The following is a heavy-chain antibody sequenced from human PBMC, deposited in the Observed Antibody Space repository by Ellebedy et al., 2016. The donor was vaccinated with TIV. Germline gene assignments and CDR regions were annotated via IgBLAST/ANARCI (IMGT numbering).Heavy chain of an antibody. CDR3: ARVGCSDASCYYYDYYYMDV. V-gene: IGHV3-23*01. CDR2: ISGDGGST. Sequence: GESLKISCAASGFTFSSYAMSWVRRAPGKGLEWVSAISGDGGSTYYEDSVRGRFTISRDNAKNTLYLQMNALSAEETAVYYCARVGCSDASCYYYDYYYMDVWGKGTAVTVSS. CDR1: GFTFSSYA. J-gene: IGHJ6*03. D-gene: IGHD2-15*01.